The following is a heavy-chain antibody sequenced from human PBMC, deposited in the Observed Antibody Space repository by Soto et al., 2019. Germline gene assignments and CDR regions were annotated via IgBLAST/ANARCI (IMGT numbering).Heavy chain of an antibody. D-gene: IGHD6-13*01. J-gene: IGHJ4*02. CDR2: IYYSGST. CDR3: ARAPAPLYSSSSYYFDS. CDR1: GGSISSYY. V-gene: IGHV4-59*01. Sequence: SETLSLTCTVSGGSISSYYWSWIRQPPGKGLEWIGYIYYSGSTNYNPSLKSRVTISVDTSKNQFSLKLSSVTAADTAVYYCARAPAPLYSSSSYYFDSWGQGNQVTVSS.